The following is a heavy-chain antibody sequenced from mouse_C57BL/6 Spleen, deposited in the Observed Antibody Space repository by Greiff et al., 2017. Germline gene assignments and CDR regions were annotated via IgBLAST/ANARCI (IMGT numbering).Heavy chain of an antibody. Sequence: DVHLVESGGDLVKPGGSLKLSCAASGFTFSSYGMSWVRQTPDKRLEWVATISSGGSYTYYPDSVKGRFTISRDNAKNTLYLQMSSLKSEDTAMCYCARHGDFSWFAYWGQGTLVTVSA. J-gene: IGHJ3*01. CDR2: ISSGGSYT. CDR3: ARHGDFSWFAY. V-gene: IGHV5-6*01. CDR1: GFTFSSYG.